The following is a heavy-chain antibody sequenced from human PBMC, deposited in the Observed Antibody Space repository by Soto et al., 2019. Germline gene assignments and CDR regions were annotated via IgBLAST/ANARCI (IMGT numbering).Heavy chain of an antibody. J-gene: IGHJ3*02. CDR3: AGEPSGGNEAFDI. D-gene: IGHD3-16*01. V-gene: IGHV3-33*01. Sequence: QVQLVESGGGVVQPGRSLRLSCAASGFTFRSYGMHWVRQAPGKGLEWVASIWYDGSNECYGDSVKGRFTISRDNSKSTLYLQMNSLRVEDTALYYCAGEPSGGNEAFDIWGQGTMVTVSS. CDR2: IWYDGSNE. CDR1: GFTFRSYG.